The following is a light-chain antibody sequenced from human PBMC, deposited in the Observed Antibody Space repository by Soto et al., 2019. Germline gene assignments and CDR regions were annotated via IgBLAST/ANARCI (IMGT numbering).Light chain of an antibody. CDR3: MQGVQTPFT. CDR1: QSLLFSNGYNY. J-gene: IGKJ3*01. V-gene: IGKV2-28*01. Sequence: DIVMTQSPLSLPVTPGEPASISCRSSQSLLFSNGYNYLDWYLQKPGQSPQLLISLGSNRAPGVPDRFSVSGSGTDFTLKISRVEAEDVGVYYCMQGVQTPFTFGPGTKVDIK. CDR2: LGS.